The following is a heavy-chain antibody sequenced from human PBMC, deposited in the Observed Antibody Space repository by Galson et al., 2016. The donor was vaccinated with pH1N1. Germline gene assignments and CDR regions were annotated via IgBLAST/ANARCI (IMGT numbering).Heavy chain of an antibody. CDR3: ARSEYYYDSSGYRHDTFDI. J-gene: IGHJ3*02. D-gene: IGHD3-22*01. CDR2: ACYRSKWHN. V-gene: IGHV6-1*01. CDR1: GDSVSSNSAA. Sequence: CAISGDSVSSNSAAWDWIRQSPSRGLEWLGRACYRSKWHNDYGVSVKSRITINPDTSKNQFSLQLNSVTPEDTAVYYCARSEYYYDSSGYRHDTFDIWGQGTTVTVSS.